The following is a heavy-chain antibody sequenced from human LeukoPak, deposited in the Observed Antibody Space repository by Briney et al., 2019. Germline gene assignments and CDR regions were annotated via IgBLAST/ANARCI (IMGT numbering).Heavy chain of an antibody. J-gene: IGHJ6*02. D-gene: IGHD6-13*01. CDR1: GYTFTSYG. CDR2: ISAYNGNT. CDR3: ARQPYYLAAAGHRTYYYYGMDV. V-gene: IGHV1-18*01. Sequence: VASVKVSCKASGYTFTSYGISWVRQAPGQGLEWVGWISAYNGNTNYAQKLQGRVTMTTDTSTSTAYMELRSLRSDDTAVYYCARQPYYLAAAGHRTYYYYGMDVWGQGTTVTVSS.